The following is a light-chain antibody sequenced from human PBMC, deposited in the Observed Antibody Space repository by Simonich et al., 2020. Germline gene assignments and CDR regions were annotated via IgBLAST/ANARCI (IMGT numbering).Light chain of an antibody. V-gene: IGLV2-11*01. CDR2: DVS. Sequence: QSALTQPRSVSGSPGQSVTISCTGTSSAVGGYNYVSWYQQHTGKAPKLMIYDVSKRPSGVPDRFSGSKSGNTASLTISVLQAEDEADYYCCSYAGSYTWVFGGGTKLTVL. CDR1: SSAVGGYNY. J-gene: IGLJ3*02. CDR3: CSYAGSYTWV.